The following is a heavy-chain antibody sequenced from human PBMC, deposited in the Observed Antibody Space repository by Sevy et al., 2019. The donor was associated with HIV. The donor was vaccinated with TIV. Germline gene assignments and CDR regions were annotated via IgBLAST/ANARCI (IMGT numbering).Heavy chain of an antibody. Sequence: ASVKVSCKASGYTFTTYPIGWVRQAPGQGLEWMGWISTYSGETRDAQKFQGRATMTTDTSTSTAYLELRSLRSDDTXXXYXAXXXXXXXXXYADYFDYWGQGTLVTVSS. CDR1: GYTFTTYP. D-gene: IGHD4-17*01. V-gene: IGHV1-18*01. CDR2: ISTYSGET. CDR3: AXXXXXXXXXYADYFDY. J-gene: IGHJ4*02.